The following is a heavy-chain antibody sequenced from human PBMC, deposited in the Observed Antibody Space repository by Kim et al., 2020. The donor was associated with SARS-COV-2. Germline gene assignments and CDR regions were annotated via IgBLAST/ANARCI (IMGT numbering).Heavy chain of an antibody. D-gene: IGHD2-15*01. V-gene: IGHV1-46*01. CDR1: GYTFTNYY. CDR2: INPSGGST. J-gene: IGHJ6*02. CDR3: ARDLVGCSGGNCYFRMDV. Sequence: ASVKVSCKASGYTFTNYYMHWVRQAPGQGLEWMGIINPSGGSTSYAQKFQGRVTMTRDTSTSTVYMELSSLRSEDTAVYYCARDLVGCSGGNCYFRMDVWGQGTTVTVSS.